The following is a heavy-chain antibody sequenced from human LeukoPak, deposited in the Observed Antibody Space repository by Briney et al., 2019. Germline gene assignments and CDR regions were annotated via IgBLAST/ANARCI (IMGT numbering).Heavy chain of an antibody. V-gene: IGHV3-7*01. D-gene: IGHD2-21*02. CDR2: INQDGSQK. Sequence: GGSLRLSCVASGFSFSTYWMSWVRQAPGKGLEWVANINQDGSQKQYVDSVKGRFSISRDNAQNSLYLHMNSLRAEDTAVYWCARAYYARNSVVVTASSTDGRPYWGQGTLVTVSS. J-gene: IGHJ4*02. CDR3: ARAYYARNSVVVTASSTDGRPY. CDR1: GFSFSTYW.